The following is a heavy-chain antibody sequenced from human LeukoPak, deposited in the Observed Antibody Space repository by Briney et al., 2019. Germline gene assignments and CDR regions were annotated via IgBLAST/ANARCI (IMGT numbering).Heavy chain of an antibody. Sequence: PGGSLRLSCAASGFTFSDHYIDWVRQAPGKGLEWVGRSKNKANNYITQYAAFVQGRFTISRDNSKNSLCLQINSLKTEDTAVYYCARDSSGQGDYWGQGTLVTVSS. D-gene: IGHD3-22*01. J-gene: IGHJ4*02. CDR1: GFTFSDHY. CDR2: SKNKANNYIT. CDR3: ARDSSGQGDY. V-gene: IGHV3-72*01.